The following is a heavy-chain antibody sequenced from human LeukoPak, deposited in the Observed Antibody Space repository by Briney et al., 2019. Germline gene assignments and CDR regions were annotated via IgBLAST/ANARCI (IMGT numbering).Heavy chain of an antibody. Sequence: PGGSRRLSCVASGFTFDDYGMSWVRQAPGKGLKWVSGINWNGGSTGYADSVKGRFTISRDNAKNSLYLQMNSLRAEDTALYYCARSRGYSYGYYFDYWGQGTLVTVSS. D-gene: IGHD5-18*01. CDR1: GFTFDDYG. V-gene: IGHV3-20*04. CDR3: ARSRGYSYGYYFDY. J-gene: IGHJ4*02. CDR2: INWNGGST.